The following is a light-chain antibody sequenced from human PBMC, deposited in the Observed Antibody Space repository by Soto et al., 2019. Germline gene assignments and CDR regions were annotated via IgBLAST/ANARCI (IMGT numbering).Light chain of an antibody. CDR1: QSVSSTY. CDR3: QQYGNSRWT. CDR2: AAS. Sequence: EIVLTQSPDTLSLFPGERATLSCRASQSVSSTYLAWYQQKPGQAPRPLISAASSRATGTPDRFSGSGSGTDFTLTISRLEPEDFAVYYCQQYGNSRWTFDQGTKVEIK. V-gene: IGKV3-20*01. J-gene: IGKJ1*01.